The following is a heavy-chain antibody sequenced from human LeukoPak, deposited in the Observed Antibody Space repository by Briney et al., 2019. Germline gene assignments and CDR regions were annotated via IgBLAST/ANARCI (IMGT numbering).Heavy chain of an antibody. V-gene: IGHV3-11*04. Sequence: LSLTCAVYGGSFSGYYWSWIRQAPGKGLEWVSYISTSGSSTKYYADSVKGRFTISRDNARNSLYLQMNTLRAEDTAVYYCARDPTYGYNYVFDYWGQGTLVTVSS. D-gene: IGHD5-24*01. J-gene: IGHJ4*02. CDR2: ISTSGSSTK. CDR3: ARDPTYGYNYVFDY. CDR1: GGSFSGYY.